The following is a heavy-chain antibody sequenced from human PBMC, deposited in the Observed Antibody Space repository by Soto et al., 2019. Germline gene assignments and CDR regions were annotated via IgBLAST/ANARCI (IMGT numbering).Heavy chain of an antibody. V-gene: IGHV3-7*04. CDR3: ARFYYDSSGYLPSPYDYYYGMDV. CDR1: GFTFSSYW. J-gene: IGHJ6*02. D-gene: IGHD3-22*01. Sequence: EVQLVESGGGLVQPGGSLRLSCAASGFTFSSYWMSWVRQAPGKGLEWVANIKQDGSEKYYVDSVKGRFTISRDNAKNSLSLQMNSLRAEDTAVYYCARFYYDSSGYLPSPYDYYYGMDVWGQGTTVTVSS. CDR2: IKQDGSEK.